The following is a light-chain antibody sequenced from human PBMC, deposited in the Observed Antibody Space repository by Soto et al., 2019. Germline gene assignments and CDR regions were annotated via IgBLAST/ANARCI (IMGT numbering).Light chain of an antibody. CDR2: GAS. CDR3: QQYNNWPRT. CDR1: QSISDT. J-gene: IGKJ1*01. V-gene: IGKV3D-15*01. Sequence: VVMTQSPATLSVSPGGRATLSYRASQSISDTLAWYQQKPGQAPRLLIYGASSRATGIPDRFSGSGSGTDITLTIGRLEPEDFAVYYCQQYNNWPRTFGQGTKVDI.